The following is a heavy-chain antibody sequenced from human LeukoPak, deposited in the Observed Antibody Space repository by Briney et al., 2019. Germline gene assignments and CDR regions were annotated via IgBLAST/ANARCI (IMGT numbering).Heavy chain of an antibody. CDR1: GGSISSGGYY. V-gene: IGHV4-31*03. J-gene: IGHJ4*02. CDR3: ARGRPGLRFSSYFDY. D-gene: IGHD3-3*01. CDR2: IYYSGST. Sequence: SETLSLTCTVSGGSISSGGYYWSWIRQHPGKGLEWIGYIYYSGSTYYNPSLKSRVTISVDTSKNQFSLKLSSVTAADTAVYYCARGRPGLRFSSYFDYWGQGTLVTVSS.